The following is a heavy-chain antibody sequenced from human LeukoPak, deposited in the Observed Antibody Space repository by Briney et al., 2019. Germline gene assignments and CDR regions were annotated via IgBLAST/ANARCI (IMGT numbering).Heavy chain of an antibody. CDR1: GDSFSSHY. J-gene: IGHJ3*02. CDR2: ISHIGRT. V-gene: IGHV4-59*11. CDR3: ARDLVTVTKGFDI. D-gene: IGHD4-17*01. Sequence: SETLSLTCAVSGDSFSSHYWTWIRQSPGTGLEWIGYISHIGRTNYNPSLKSRVTISIDTSKNQFSLKLRSVTAADTAVYYCARDLVTVTKGFDIWGQGTMASVSS.